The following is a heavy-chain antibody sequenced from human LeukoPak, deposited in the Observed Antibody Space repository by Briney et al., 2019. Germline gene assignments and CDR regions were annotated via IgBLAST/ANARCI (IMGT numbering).Heavy chain of an antibody. Sequence: GSPRLSCAASGFTFSSYAMHWVRQAPGKGLEWVAVISYDGSNKYYADSVKGRFTISRDNSRNTLYLQMNSLRAEDTAVYYCARASSSWYGKSFDYWGQGTLVTVSS. J-gene: IGHJ4*02. V-gene: IGHV3-30-3*01. CDR3: ARASSSWYGKSFDY. CDR2: ISYDGSNK. D-gene: IGHD6-13*01. CDR1: GFTFSSYA.